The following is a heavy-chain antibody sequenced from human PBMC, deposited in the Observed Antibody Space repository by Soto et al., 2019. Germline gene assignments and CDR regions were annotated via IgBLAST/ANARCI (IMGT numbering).Heavy chain of an antibody. CDR1: GGTFSGYA. V-gene: IGHV1-69*01. D-gene: IGHD1-20*01. CDR2: IVPLLGIT. CDR3: ARDPRSITGTTSSEDFQH. J-gene: IGHJ1*01. Sequence: QAQLMQSGAEVKKPGSSVKVSCKASGGTFSGYAICWVRQAPGQGLEWMGGIVPLLGITNYAQKFQGRITIAADESTGTAYMDLRSLRSEDTAVYYCARDPRSITGTTSSEDFQHWGQGTLVSVSS.